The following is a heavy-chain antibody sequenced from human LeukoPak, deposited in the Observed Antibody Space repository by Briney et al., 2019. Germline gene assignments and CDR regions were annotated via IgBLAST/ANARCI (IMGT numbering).Heavy chain of an antibody. D-gene: IGHD3-22*01. J-gene: IGHJ3*02. Sequence: SETLSLTCTVSGGSISSYYWSWIRQPPGKGLEWIGYIYYSGSTNYNPSLKSRVTISGDTSKNQFSLKLSSVTAADTAVYYCARRIYYDSSGHNDAFDIWGQGTMVTVSS. CDR1: GGSISSYY. CDR3: ARRIYYDSSGHNDAFDI. CDR2: IYYSGST. V-gene: IGHV4-59*08.